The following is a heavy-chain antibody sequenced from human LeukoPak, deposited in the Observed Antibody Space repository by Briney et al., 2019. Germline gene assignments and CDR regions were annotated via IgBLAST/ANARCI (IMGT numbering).Heavy chain of an antibody. CDR3: AKGPVVTFDI. CDR2: IQYDGSHK. V-gene: IGHV3-30*02. D-gene: IGHD2-15*01. CDR1: GFTFSSYD. Sequence: GGSLRLSCAASGFTFSSYDMHWVRQAPGKGLEWVSFIQYDGSHKNYVDSVKGRFTISRDNSKNTLYLQMNSLIAEDTAVYYCAKGPVVTFDIWGQGTMVTVSS. J-gene: IGHJ3*02.